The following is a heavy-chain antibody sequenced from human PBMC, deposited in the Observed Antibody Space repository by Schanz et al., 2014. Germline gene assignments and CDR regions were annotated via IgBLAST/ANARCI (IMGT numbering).Heavy chain of an antibody. CDR3: ASPPISVAGRLADY. Sequence: QVQLLESGGGLVRPGGSLRLSCAASGLLFSYYYMSGVRQAPGKGLEWVAVILYDGSNKYYADSVKGRFTISRDNSKNTLYLQMNSLRTEDTAVYYCASPPISVAGRLADYWGQGILVAVSS. V-gene: IGHV3-30*03. CDR1: GLLFSYYY. CDR2: ILYDGSNK. D-gene: IGHD6-19*01. J-gene: IGHJ4*02.